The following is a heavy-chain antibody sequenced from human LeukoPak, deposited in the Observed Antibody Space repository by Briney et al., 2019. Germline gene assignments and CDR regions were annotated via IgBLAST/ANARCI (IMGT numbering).Heavy chain of an antibody. CDR2: INHSGST. CDR1: GGSFSGYY. V-gene: IGHV4-34*01. J-gene: IGHJ4*02. Sequence: PSETLSLTCAVYGGSFSGYYWSWIRQPPGKGLEWIGEINHSGSTNYNPSLKSRVTISVDTSKNQFSLKLSSVTAADTAVYYCARRRTTGTTGYFDYWGQGILVTVSS. CDR3: ARRRTTGTTGYFDY. D-gene: IGHD1-1*01.